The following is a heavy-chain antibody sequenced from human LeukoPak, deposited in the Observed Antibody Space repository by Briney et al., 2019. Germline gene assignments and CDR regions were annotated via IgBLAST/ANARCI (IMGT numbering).Heavy chain of an antibody. CDR1: GYTFTSYY. Sequence: ASVKVSCKASGYTFTSYYMHWVRQAPGQGLEWMGWINPNSVGTNYAQKFQGRVTMTRDTSISTAYMELRRLRSDDTAVYYCARGGLRVMVYRLYYMDVWGKGTTVTVSS. J-gene: IGHJ6*03. CDR2: INPNSVGT. D-gene: IGHD2-8*01. CDR3: ARGGLRVMVYRLYYMDV. V-gene: IGHV1-2*02.